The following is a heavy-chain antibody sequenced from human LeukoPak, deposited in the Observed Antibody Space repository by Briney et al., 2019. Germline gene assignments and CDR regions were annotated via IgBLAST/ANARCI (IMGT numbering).Heavy chain of an antibody. D-gene: IGHD2-21*01. Sequence: GGSLRLSCVGSGFTFRSHAMSWVRQAPEKGLEFVSGIYENGGTTYYADSVKGRFSISRDNSKNTLYLQMGSLRGEDTAVYYCAKDFRIGYSAHFDYWGQGALVTVSS. J-gene: IGHJ4*02. CDR1: GFTFRSHA. V-gene: IGHV3-23*01. CDR3: AKDFRIGYSAHFDY. CDR2: IYENGGTT.